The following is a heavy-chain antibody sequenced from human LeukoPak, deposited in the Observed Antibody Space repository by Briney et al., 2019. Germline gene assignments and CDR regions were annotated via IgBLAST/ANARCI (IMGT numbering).Heavy chain of an antibody. CDR2: ISGSGGST. Sequence: PGGSLRLSCAASGFTFSSYAMSWVRQAPGKGLEWVSAISGSGGSTYYADSVKGRFTISRHNSKNTLYLQMNSLRAEDTAVYYCARLRDSSGYYAWYFDYWGQGTLVTVSS. V-gene: IGHV3-23*01. D-gene: IGHD3-22*01. CDR1: GFTFSSYA. J-gene: IGHJ4*02. CDR3: ARLRDSSGYYAWYFDY.